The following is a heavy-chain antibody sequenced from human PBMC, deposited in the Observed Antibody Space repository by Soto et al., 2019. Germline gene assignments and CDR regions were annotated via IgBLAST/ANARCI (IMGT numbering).Heavy chain of an antibody. Sequence: PSETLSLTCTSSGGSTFSYYWSWIRQPPGKGLEWIAYIYYSGVTNYNPSLQSRVTISIDTSKNQFSLKLSSVTAADTAVYYCARINWNRDDVIPNDAFDICGQGTMVTVSS. D-gene: IGHD1-20*01. CDR1: GGSTFSYY. J-gene: IGHJ3*02. CDR3: ARINWNRDDVIPNDAFDI. V-gene: IGHV4-59*01. CDR2: IYYSGVT.